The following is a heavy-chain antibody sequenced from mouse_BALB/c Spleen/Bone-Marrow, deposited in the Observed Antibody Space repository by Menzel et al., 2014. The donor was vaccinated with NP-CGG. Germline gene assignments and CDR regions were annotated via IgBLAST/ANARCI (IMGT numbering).Heavy chain of an antibody. CDR3: ARRSYYAMGY. V-gene: IGHV1-54*01. CDR2: INPGSGGT. CDR1: GYAFTNYS. J-gene: IGHJ2*01. Sequence: QVQLKQSGPELVKPGTSVKVSCKASGYAFTNYSMEWIKQGPGQGLEWIGVINPGSGGTNYNEKFKGKATMTADKSSSTAYMRLSRQTSDDSAFYFCARRSYYAMGYWGQGTTLTVSS. D-gene: IGHD2-1*01.